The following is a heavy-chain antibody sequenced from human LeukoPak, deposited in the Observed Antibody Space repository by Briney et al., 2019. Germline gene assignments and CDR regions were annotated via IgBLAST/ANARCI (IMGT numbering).Heavy chain of an antibody. Sequence: SETLSLTCTVSGGSINSYYWSWIRQPAGKGLEWIGRIYTSGNTNYNPSLKSRVTLSVDTSKNHFSLRLTSVTAADTAVYYCARKGISAVAGAFDIWGQGTMVTVSS. D-gene: IGHD6-19*01. CDR1: GGSINSYY. CDR3: ARKGISAVAGAFDI. CDR2: IYTSGNT. V-gene: IGHV4-4*07. J-gene: IGHJ3*02.